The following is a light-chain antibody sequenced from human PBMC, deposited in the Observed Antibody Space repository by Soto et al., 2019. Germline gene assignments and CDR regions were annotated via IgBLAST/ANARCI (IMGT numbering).Light chain of an antibody. J-gene: IGKJ5*01. CDR3: QQSYMDPIT. CDR2: DAS. V-gene: IGKV3-11*01. CDR1: QSVGVY. Sequence: EIVLTQSPATLSLSPGERATLSCRASQSVGVYLAWYQQRPGQPPRLLIYDASKRATGIPARFSGSGSETDFTLTISSLEPEDFATYFCQQSYMDPITFGQGTQLEI.